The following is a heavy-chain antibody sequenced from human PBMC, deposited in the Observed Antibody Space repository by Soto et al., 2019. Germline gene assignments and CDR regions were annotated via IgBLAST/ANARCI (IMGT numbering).Heavy chain of an antibody. V-gene: IGHV3-21*02. J-gene: IGHJ4*02. CDR3: ARASHDYGALDY. CDR1: GFTFSSYN. Sequence: EVQLVESGGGLVKPGGSLRLSCTASGFTFSSYNMNWVRQAPGKGLEWVSYISTWSSYSCYADSVKGRFTISRDNSENSLYLQLDSLRDEDTAVYYCARASHDYGALDYWGQGALVTVSS. CDR2: ISTWSSYS. D-gene: IGHD4-17*01.